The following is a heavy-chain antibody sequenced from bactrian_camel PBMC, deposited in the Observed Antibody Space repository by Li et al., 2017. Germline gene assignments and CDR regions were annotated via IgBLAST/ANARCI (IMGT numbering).Heavy chain of an antibody. CDR3: AAGQGVGWCLDVIRIGAEPDFDY. CDR1: GYTYDRNC. CDR2: IATGSGNT. J-gene: IGHJ6*01. Sequence: HVQLVESGGGSVQAGGSLRLSCAASGYTYDRNCMAWFRQAPGKEREGVARIATGSGNTYYADSVKGRFTISVDNAKNTLYLQMNSLKPEDTATYYCAAGQGVGWCLDVIRIGAEPDFDYWGQGTQVTVS. V-gene: IGHV3S1*01. D-gene: IGHD3*01.